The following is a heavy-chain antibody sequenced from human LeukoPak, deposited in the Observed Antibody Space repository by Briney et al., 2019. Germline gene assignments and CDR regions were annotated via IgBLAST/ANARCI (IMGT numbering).Heavy chain of an antibody. V-gene: IGHV4-61*08. Sequence: PSETLSLTCTVSGGSISSGGYYWSWIRQHPGKGLEWIGYIYYSGSTNYNPSLKSRVTISVDTSKNQLSLKLSSVTAADTAVYYCARHSSYIIWFGELSLDYWGQGTLVTVSS. D-gene: IGHD3-10*01. CDR1: GGSISSGGYY. CDR3: ARHSSYIIWFGELSLDY. J-gene: IGHJ4*02. CDR2: IYYSGST.